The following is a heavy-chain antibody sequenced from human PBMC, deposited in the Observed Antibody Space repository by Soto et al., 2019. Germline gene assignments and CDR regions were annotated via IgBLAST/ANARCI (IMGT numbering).Heavy chain of an antibody. CDR3: ARGGDVNYYHGMDV. V-gene: IGHV1-18*01. D-gene: IGHD5-12*01. CDR2: ISAYNGKT. Sequence: QVQLVQSGGEVKKPGASVKLSCTASGYTFTSYGISWVRQAPGQGLEWMGWISAYNGKTNYAQNVKGRVTMTTDQSTRTAYMDLRSLRSDDTAVYYCARGGDVNYYHGMDVWGQGTTVTVSS. CDR1: GYTFTSYG. J-gene: IGHJ6*02.